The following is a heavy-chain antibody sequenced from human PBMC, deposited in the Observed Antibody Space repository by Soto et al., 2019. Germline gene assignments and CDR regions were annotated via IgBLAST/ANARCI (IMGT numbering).Heavy chain of an antibody. V-gene: IGHV1-3*01. CDR2: INAGNGNT. CDR3: ARDHLNYDYIWGSYRHDYSDY. Sequence: ASVKVSCKASGYTLTSYAMHWVRQAPGQRLEWMGWINAGNGNTKYSQKFQGRVTITRDTSASTAYMELSSLRSEDTAVYYCARDHLNYDYIWGSYRHDYSDYWGQGTLVTVSS. CDR1: GYTLTSYA. D-gene: IGHD3-16*02. J-gene: IGHJ4*02.